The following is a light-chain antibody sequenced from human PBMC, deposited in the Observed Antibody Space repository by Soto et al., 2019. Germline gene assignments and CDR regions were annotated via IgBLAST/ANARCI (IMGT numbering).Light chain of an antibody. V-gene: IGLV2-14*03. Sequence: QSVLTQPASVSGSPGQSITISCTGSSSDVATYNFVSWYQQHPGKAPKLIIYDVSNRPSGVSNRFSGSKSGNTASLTISGLQAEDEADYYCNSYTISTTFVLGTGTKVTVL. CDR3: NSYTISTTFV. CDR1: SSDVATYNF. J-gene: IGLJ1*01. CDR2: DVS.